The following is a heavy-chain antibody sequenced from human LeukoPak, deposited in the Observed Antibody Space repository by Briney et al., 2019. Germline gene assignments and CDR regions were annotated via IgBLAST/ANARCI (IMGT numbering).Heavy chain of an antibody. Sequence: PGRSLRLSCAASGFTFGSYGMHWVRQAPGKGLEWVAVIWYDGSNKYYADSVKGRFTISRDNSKNTLYLQMNSLRAEDTAVYYCARPTYSGSYYWFDYWGQGTLVTVSS. V-gene: IGHV3-33*01. J-gene: IGHJ4*02. CDR1: GFTFGSYG. CDR3: ARPTYSGSYYWFDY. D-gene: IGHD1-26*01. CDR2: IWYDGSNK.